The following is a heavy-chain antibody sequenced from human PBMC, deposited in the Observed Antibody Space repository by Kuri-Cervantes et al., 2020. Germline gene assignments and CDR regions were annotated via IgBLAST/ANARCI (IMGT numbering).Heavy chain of an antibody. J-gene: IGHJ6*02. CDR1: GFSLSTSGVG. V-gene: IGHV2-5*01. CDR3: AHTERIQDVYYYYGMDV. D-gene: IGHD5-18*01. Sequence: SGPTLVKSTQTLTLICTFSGFSLSTSGVGVGWIRQPPAKALEWLALIYWTDDQRYIPSLKIRITITKHTSKNQEDLTMTNMDPVDTATYYCAHTERIQDVYYYYGMDVWGQGTTVTVSS. CDR2: IYWTDDQ.